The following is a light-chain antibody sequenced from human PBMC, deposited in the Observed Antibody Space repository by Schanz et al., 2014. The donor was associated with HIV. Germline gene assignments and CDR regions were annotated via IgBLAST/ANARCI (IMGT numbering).Light chain of an antibody. CDR3: HQRSNWPQT. Sequence: EIVMTQSPATLSVSPGERATLSCRARQSIRTNLAWYQQKPGQAPRLLIYGASSRATGIPDRFSGSGSGTDFTLTISNLEPEDFAVYYCHQRSNWPQTFGQGTRVEIK. J-gene: IGKJ1*01. CDR2: GAS. V-gene: IGKV3-11*01. CDR1: QSIRTN.